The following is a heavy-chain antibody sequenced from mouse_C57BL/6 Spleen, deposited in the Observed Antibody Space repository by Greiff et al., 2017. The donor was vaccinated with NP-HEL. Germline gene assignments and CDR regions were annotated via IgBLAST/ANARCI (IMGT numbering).Heavy chain of an antibody. CDR1: GFTFSSYT. CDR2: ISGGGGNT. Sequence: EVQRVESGGGLVKPGGSLKLSCAASGFTFSSYTMSWVRQTPEKRLEWVATISGGGGNTYYPDSVKGRFTISRDNAKNTLYLQMSSLRSEDTALYYCARFDYGLDYWGQGTTLTVSS. D-gene: IGHD2-4*01. V-gene: IGHV5-9*01. J-gene: IGHJ2*01. CDR3: ARFDYGLDY.